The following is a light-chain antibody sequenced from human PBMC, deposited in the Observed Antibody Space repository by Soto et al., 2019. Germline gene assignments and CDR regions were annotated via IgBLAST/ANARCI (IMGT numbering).Light chain of an antibody. CDR2: GAS. CDR1: QSVSSSY. Sequence: EIVLTQSPGTLSLSPGEIATLSFSASQSVSSSYLAWYQRKPGQAPRLLIYGASSRATGTPDRISGGGSGTDFTLTISRLEPEDFAVYYCQHYVTSSITFGQGTRLEIK. CDR3: QHYVTSSIT. V-gene: IGKV3-20*01. J-gene: IGKJ5*01.